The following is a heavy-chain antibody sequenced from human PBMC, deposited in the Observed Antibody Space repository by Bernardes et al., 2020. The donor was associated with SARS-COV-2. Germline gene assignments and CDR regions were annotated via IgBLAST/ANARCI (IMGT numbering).Heavy chain of an antibody. Sequence: SGPTLAKPTPTLTLTCTSSGFSLSTSGKCVSWIRQLPGKALEWLAPIDWDDGKNNSTAMKTRPTISKDTSKNQVVLTMTNMDPVDTATYYCARGYYDILPGTLYGMDVWGQGTTVTVSS. D-gene: IGHD3-9*01. V-gene: IGHV2-70*01. J-gene: IGHJ6*02. CDR3: ARGYYDILPGTLYGMDV. CDR1: GFSLSTSGKC. CDR2: IDWDDGK.